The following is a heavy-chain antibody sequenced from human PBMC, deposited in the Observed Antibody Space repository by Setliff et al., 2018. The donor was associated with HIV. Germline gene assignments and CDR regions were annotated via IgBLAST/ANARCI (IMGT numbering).Heavy chain of an antibody. J-gene: IGHJ5*02. D-gene: IGHD2-8*02. CDR2: IGGDNANI. V-gene: IGHV1-18*01. CDR1: GYDFTAYA. CDR3: ARYAASGTGWFDP. Sequence: GASVKVSCKASGYDFTAYAISWVRQAPGQGLEWMGRIGGDNANIKFAQSFQGRVTMTTDTSTNTAYLELTSLRSDDTAVYYCARYAASGTGWFDPWGQGTQVTVSS.